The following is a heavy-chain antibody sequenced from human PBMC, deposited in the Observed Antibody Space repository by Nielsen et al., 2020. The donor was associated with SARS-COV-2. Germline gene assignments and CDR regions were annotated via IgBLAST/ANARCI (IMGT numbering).Heavy chain of an antibody. J-gene: IGHJ6*02. CDR3: ARDNRLVAAGYYYGVDV. V-gene: IGHV3-20*01. CDR2: INWNGGST. D-gene: IGHD6-13*01. Sequence: GESLKISCAASGFTFDDHGMSWVRQAPGKGLEWVCGINWNGGSTGYADSVKGRFTISRDNAKNSLYLQMNSLRAEDTALYHCARDNRLVAAGYYYGVDVWGQGTAVTVSS. CDR1: GFTFDDHG.